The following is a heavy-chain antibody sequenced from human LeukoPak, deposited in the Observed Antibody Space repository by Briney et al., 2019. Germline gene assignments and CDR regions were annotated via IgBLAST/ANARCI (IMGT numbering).Heavy chain of an antibody. Sequence: SETLSLTCAVYGGSFSGYYWSWIRQPPGKGLEWIGEINDSESTKYNPSLESRLTISVDTSKNQFSLKLNSVTAADTAVYYCARVGGTTGTAFDYWGQGTLVTVSS. CDR3: ARVGGTTGTAFDY. CDR2: INDSEST. D-gene: IGHD1-1*01. CDR1: GGSFSGYY. J-gene: IGHJ4*02. V-gene: IGHV4-34*01.